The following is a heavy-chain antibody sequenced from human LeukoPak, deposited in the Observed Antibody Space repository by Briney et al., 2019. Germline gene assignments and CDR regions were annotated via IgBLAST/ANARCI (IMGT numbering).Heavy chain of an antibody. CDR2: MNQDESDK. Sequence: GGSLRLSCEASGFTLSSYWMSWVRQAPGKGLEWVANMNQDESDKNYLDSVKGRFTISRDNAKNSLYLQMNSLRAEDTAVYYCAGNYDILTGYYPEYYFDYWGQGTLVTVSS. J-gene: IGHJ4*02. CDR3: AGNYDILTGYYPEYYFDY. CDR1: GFTLSSYW. D-gene: IGHD3-9*01. V-gene: IGHV3-7*01.